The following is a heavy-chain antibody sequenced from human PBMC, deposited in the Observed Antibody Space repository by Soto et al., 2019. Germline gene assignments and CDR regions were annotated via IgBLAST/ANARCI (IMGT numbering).Heavy chain of an antibody. CDR1: GGSISSYY. CDR2: IYYSGST. J-gene: IGHJ6*02. D-gene: IGHD2-15*01. CDR3: ASGPGVKEEVVVAATPHYYYGMDV. Sequence: NPSETLSLTCTVSGGSISSYYWSWIRQPPGKGLEWIGYIYYSGSTNYNPSLKSRVTISVDTSKNQFSLKLSSVTAADTAVYYCASGPGVKEEVVVAATPHYYYGMDVWGQGTTVTVSS. V-gene: IGHV4-59*01.